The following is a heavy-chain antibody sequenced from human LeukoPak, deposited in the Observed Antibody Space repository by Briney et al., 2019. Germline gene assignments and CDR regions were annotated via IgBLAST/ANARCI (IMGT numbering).Heavy chain of an antibody. V-gene: IGHV3-23*01. D-gene: IGHD6-19*01. CDR3: AREVRGSSGWYGKYYFDY. CDR2: ISGSGGST. Sequence: GGSLRLSCAASGFTFSSYAMSWVRQAPGKGLEWVSAISGSGGSTYYADSVKGRFTISRDNSKNTLYLQMNSLRAEDTAVYYCAREVRGSSGWYGKYYFDYWGQGTLVTVSS. CDR1: GFTFSSYA. J-gene: IGHJ4*02.